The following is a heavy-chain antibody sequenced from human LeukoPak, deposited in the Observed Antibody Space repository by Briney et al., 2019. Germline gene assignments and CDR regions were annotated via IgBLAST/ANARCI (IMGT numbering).Heavy chain of an antibody. D-gene: IGHD7-27*01. CDR2: ISSSGSYI. CDR1: GFSFSCYS. J-gene: IGHJ3*02. CDR3: ARELGNDAFDI. Sequence: GGSLRLSSAASGFSFSCYSMNWVRQAPGKGLEWGSSISSSGSYIFYADSVKGRFTISRDNAKNSLYLQMNSLRAEDTAVYYCARELGNDAFDIWGQGTMVIVSS. V-gene: IGHV3-21*01.